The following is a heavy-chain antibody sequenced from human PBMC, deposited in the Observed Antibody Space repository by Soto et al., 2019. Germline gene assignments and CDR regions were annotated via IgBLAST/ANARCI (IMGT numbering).Heavy chain of an antibody. CDR1: GGSFSGYY. V-gene: IGHV4-34*01. CDR3: ARGRRMVTVHYYYYGMDV. D-gene: IGHD5-18*01. Sequence: SETLPLTCAVYGGSFSGYYWSCIRQPPGKGLEWIGEINHSGSTNYNPSLKSRVTISVDTSKNQFSLKLSSVTAADTAVYYCARGRRMVTVHYYYYGMDVWGQGTTVT. J-gene: IGHJ6*02. CDR2: INHSGST.